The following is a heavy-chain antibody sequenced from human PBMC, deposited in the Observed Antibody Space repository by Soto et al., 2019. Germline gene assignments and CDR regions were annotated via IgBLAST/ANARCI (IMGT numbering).Heavy chain of an antibody. D-gene: IGHD1-26*01. CDR1: GFTFSSYA. Sequence: GGSLRLSCAASGFTFSSYAMSWVRQAPGKGLEWVSAISGSGGSAYYADSVKGRFTISRDNSKNTLYLQMNSLRAEDTAVYYCAKVPKGGARPNYFDYWGQGTLVTVSS. CDR3: AKVPKGGARPNYFDY. V-gene: IGHV3-23*01. CDR2: ISGSGGSA. J-gene: IGHJ4*02.